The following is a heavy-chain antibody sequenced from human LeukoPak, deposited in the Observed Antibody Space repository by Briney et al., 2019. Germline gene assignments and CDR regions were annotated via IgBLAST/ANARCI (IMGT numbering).Heavy chain of an antibody. V-gene: IGHV3-23*01. CDR2: ISGSGGST. Sequence: PGGSLRLSCAAPGFTFSSYAMSWVRQAPGKGLEWVSAISGSGGSTYYADSVKGRFTISRDNSKNTLYLQMNSLRAEDTAVYYCAKDPSEYYYDSSGYYYPSYYFDYWGQGTLVTVSS. CDR3: AKDPSEYYYDSSGYYYPSYYFDY. D-gene: IGHD3-22*01. CDR1: GFTFSSYA. J-gene: IGHJ4*02.